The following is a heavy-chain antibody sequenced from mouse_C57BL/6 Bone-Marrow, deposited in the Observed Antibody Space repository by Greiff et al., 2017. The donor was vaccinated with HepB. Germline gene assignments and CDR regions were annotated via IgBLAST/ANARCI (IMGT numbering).Heavy chain of an antibody. V-gene: IGHV1-81*01. CDR3: ARKKVILGFDY. J-gene: IGHJ2*01. Sequence: LVESGAELARPGASVKLSCKASGYTFTSYGISGVKQRTGQGLEWIGEIYPRSGNTYYNEKFKGKATLTADKSSSTAYMELRSLTSEDSAVYFCARKKVILGFDYWGQGTTLTVSS. CDR2: IYPRSGNT. CDR1: GYTFTSYG. D-gene: IGHD4-1*01.